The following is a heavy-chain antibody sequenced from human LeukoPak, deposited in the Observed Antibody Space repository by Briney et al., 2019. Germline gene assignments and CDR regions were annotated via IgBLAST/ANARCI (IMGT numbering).Heavy chain of an antibody. CDR3: ARQSK. J-gene: IGHJ4*02. CDR2: ISSRSSYI. V-gene: IGHV3-21*01. D-gene: IGHD6-19*01. CDR1: GFTFSSYS. Sequence: GGSLRLSCAASGFTFSSYSMNWVHQAPGKGLEWVSSISSRSSYIYYADSVKGRFTISRDNAKNSLYLQMNSLRAEDTAVYYCARQSKWGQGTLVTVSS.